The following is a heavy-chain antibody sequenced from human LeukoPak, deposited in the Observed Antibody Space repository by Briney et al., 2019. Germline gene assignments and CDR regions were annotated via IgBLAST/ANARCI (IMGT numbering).Heavy chain of an antibody. CDR1: GGSISSGDYY. D-gene: IGHD2-15*01. CDR2: IYYSGST. Sequence: PSQTLSLTCTVSGGSISSGDYYWSWIRQPPGKDREWIGYIYYSGSTYYNPSLKSRVTISVDTSKNQFSLKLSSVTAADTAVYYCASYIVVVVAAADHFDYWGQGTLVTVSS. V-gene: IGHV4-30-4*08. J-gene: IGHJ4*02. CDR3: ASYIVVVVAAADHFDY.